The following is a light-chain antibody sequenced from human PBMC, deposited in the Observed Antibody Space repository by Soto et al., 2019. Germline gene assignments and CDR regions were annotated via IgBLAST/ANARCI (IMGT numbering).Light chain of an antibody. CDR2: EAT. J-gene: IGLJ3*02. Sequence: QSALTQPASVSGSPEQSITISCTGTSSDVGSYHLVSWYQQHPGKAPKVMIYEATKRPSGVSNRFSGSKSGNTASLTISGLQAEDEADYYCCAYAGSGTVVFGGGTKLTVL. CDR3: CAYAGSGTVV. CDR1: SSDVGSYHL. V-gene: IGLV2-23*01.